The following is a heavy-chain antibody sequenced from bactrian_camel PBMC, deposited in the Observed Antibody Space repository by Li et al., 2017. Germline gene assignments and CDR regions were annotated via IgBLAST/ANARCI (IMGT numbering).Heavy chain of an antibody. J-gene: IGHJ4*01. V-gene: IGHV3S54*01. Sequence: HVQLVESGGGSVQAGGSLRLSCAASDGDIASTGCMGWFRQPPGNEREGVAIIYPRGGTTSYADSVKGRMTISEDNSNNTMYLQMNTLKPEDSAMYYCAAGRRCGSTSGPSYWGQGTQVTVS. D-gene: IGHD6*01. CDR3: AAGRRCGSTSGPSY. CDR1: DGDIASTGC. CDR2: IYPRGGTT.